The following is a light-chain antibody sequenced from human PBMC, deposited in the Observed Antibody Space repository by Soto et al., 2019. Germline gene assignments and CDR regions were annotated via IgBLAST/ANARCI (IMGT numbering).Light chain of an antibody. Sequence: QSVLTQPRSVSGSPGQSVTISCTGTSSDVGGYNFVSWYQQYPGKAPKLIIYDVTKGPSGVPNRFSGSKSGNTASLTISGLQNDDEADYYCCSYAGSYTHVFGTGTKLTVL. CDR3: CSYAGSYTHV. V-gene: IGLV2-11*01. CDR2: DVT. J-gene: IGLJ1*01. CDR1: SSDVGGYNF.